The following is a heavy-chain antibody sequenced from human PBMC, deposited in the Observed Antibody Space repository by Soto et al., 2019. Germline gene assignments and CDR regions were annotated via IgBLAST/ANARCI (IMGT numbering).Heavy chain of an antibody. J-gene: IGHJ6*02. CDR3: ARDRGSGFFGQYYWGMDV. CDR2: IKQDGSEK. CDR1: GFTFSSYW. D-gene: IGHD6-19*01. V-gene: IGHV3-7*05. Sequence: EVRLMESGGGLVQPGGSLRLSCAASGFTFSSYWMSWVRQAPGKGLEWVGNIKQDGSEKYSVDSVKGRFTISRDNAQDSLYLQMNSLRAEDTAVYYCARDRGSGFFGQYYWGMDVWGQGTTVIVSS.